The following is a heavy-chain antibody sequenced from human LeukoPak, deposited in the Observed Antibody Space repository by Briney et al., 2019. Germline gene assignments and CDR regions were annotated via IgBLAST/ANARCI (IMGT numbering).Heavy chain of an antibody. CDR1: GFTFSNYA. Sequence: GGSLRLSCAASGFTFSNYAMHWVRQAPGKGLEWVAVISYDGSKKDYVDSVKGRFTISRDNSKNTLYLQMNSLRVEDTAVYYCAKDPGYGSPFDYWGQGTLVTVSS. J-gene: IGHJ4*02. V-gene: IGHV3-30*04. CDR3: AKDPGYGSPFDY. D-gene: IGHD5-12*01. CDR2: ISYDGSKK.